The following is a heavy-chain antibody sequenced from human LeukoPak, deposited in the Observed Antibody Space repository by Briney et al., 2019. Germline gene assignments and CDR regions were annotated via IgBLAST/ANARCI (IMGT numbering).Heavy chain of an antibody. CDR1: GYTFTHYA. V-gene: IGHV7-4-1*02. D-gene: IGHD6-13*01. J-gene: IGHJ5*02. CDR2: ISTYTGNP. Sequence: GASVKVSCKASGYTFTHYAINWLRQAPGQGLEWMGWISTYTGNPIYARGFTGRFDFSVDTSVTTAYLQITDLMPDDSAFYYCVRDHAAAPSDNYFDPWGQGTLVTVSS. CDR3: VRDHAAAPSDNYFDP.